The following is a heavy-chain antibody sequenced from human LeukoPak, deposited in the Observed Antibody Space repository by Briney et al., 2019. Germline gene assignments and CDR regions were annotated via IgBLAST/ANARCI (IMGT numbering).Heavy chain of an antibody. CDR2: IYYSGST. J-gene: IGHJ4*02. V-gene: IGHV4-30-4*01. CDR1: GGSISSGDYY. Sequence: TLSLTCTVSGGSISSGDYYWSWIRQPPGKGLEWIGYIYYSGSTYYNPSLKSRVTISVDTSKNQFSLKLSSVTAADTAVYYCARDLYSNYDFWSGFDYWGQGTLVTVSS. D-gene: IGHD3-3*01. CDR3: ARDLYSNYDFWSGFDY.